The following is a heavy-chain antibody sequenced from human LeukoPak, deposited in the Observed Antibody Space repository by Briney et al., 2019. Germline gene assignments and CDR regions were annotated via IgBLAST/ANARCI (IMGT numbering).Heavy chain of an antibody. V-gene: IGHV3-33*01. D-gene: IGHD3-10*01. CDR1: GFTFSSYG. CDR2: IWYDGSNK. J-gene: IGHJ3*02. CDR3: ASRFRVRGVDRYDAFDI. Sequence: PGGSLRLPCAASGFTFSSYGMHWVRQAPGKGLEWVAVIWYDGSNKYYADSVKGQFTISRDNSKNTLYLQVNSLRAEDTAVYYCASRFRVRGVDRYDAFDIWGQGTMVTVS.